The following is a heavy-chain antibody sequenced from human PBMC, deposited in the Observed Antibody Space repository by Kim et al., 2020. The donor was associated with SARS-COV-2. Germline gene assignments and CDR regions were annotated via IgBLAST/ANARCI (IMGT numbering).Heavy chain of an antibody. CDR3: ARGVRAGFDY. D-gene: IGHD3-10*01. V-gene: IGHV4-34*01. CDR1: GGSFSGYY. CDR2: INHSGST. Sequence: SETLSLTCAVYGGSFSGYYWSWIRQPPGKGLEWIGEINHSGSTNYNPSLKSRVTISVDTSKNQFSLKLSSVTAADTAVYYCARGVRAGFDYWGQGTLVT. J-gene: IGHJ4*02.